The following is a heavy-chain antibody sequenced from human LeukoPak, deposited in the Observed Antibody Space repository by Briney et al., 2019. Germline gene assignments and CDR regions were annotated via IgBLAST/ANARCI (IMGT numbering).Heavy chain of an antibody. CDR3: ARVLGSGSYTFDY. D-gene: IGHD3-10*01. CDR1: GYSISSGYY. Sequence: SETLSLTCTVSGYSISSGYYWGWIRQPPGKGLEWIGSIYHSGSTYYNPSLKGRVTISVDTSKNQFSLKLSSVTAADTAVYYCARVLGSGSYTFDYWGQGTLVTVSS. V-gene: IGHV4-38-2*02. CDR2: IYHSGST. J-gene: IGHJ4*02.